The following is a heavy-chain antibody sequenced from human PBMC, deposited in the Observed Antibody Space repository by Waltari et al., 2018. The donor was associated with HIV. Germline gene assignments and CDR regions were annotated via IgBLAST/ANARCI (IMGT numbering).Heavy chain of an antibody. CDR3: ARDLIFYYDTSDYYPFDY. CDR2: INPNSGNT. Sequence: QVQLVQSGAEVKKPGASVKVSCKASGYTFTDYYMHWVRQAPGQGLAWLGWINPNSGNTIYAQNFQGRVSMTRDTSIRTAYMELSRLRSDDTAVYYCARDLIFYYDTSDYYPFDYWGQGTLVTVSS. V-gene: IGHV1-2*02. J-gene: IGHJ4*02. CDR1: GYTFTDYY. D-gene: IGHD3-22*01.